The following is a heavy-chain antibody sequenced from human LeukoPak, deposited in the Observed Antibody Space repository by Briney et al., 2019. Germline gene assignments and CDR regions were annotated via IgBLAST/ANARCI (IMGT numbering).Heavy chain of an antibody. Sequence: PGGSLRLSCAASGFTFDDYAMHWVRQAPGKGLEWVSGISWNVVGIDYEDSVKGRFTISRDNSKNTLYLQMNSLRAEDTAVYYCARDRWEESGSYFIDYWGQGTLVTVSS. CDR3: ARDRWEESGSYFIDY. J-gene: IGHJ4*02. CDR2: ISWNVVGI. V-gene: IGHV3-9*01. CDR1: GFTFDDYA. D-gene: IGHD1-26*01.